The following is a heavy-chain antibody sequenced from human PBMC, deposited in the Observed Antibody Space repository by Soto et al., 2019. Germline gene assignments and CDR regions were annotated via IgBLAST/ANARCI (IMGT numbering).Heavy chain of an antibody. V-gene: IGHV1-2*02. D-gene: IGHD3-16*01. CDR3: ARGLITVPPYSYFGLDV. CDR1: GYSLTDYY. CDR2: INPKSGGT. J-gene: IGHJ6*02. Sequence: QLVQSGAEVKKPGASLRVSCKASGYSLTDYYIHWLRQAPGQGFEWMGWINPKSGGTSYAEKFRGGVSMTRDTSVSTVYKEVNTLKSDDTAIYYCARGLITVPPYSYFGLDVWGQGATVTVSS.